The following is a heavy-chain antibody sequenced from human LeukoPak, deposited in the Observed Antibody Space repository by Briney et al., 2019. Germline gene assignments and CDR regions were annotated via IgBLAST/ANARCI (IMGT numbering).Heavy chain of an antibody. J-gene: IGHJ4*02. CDR2: ISPYNGNT. CDR3: AREGETGTRHNDY. CDR1: GYTFTSYG. D-gene: IGHD1-7*01. V-gene: IGHV1-18*01. Sequence: ASVKVSCKASGYTFTSYGISWVRQAPGQGLEWMGWISPYNGNTHYTQKLQGRVTMTTDTSTSTAYMELRSLRSDDTAAYYCAREGETGTRHNDYWGQGTLVTVSS.